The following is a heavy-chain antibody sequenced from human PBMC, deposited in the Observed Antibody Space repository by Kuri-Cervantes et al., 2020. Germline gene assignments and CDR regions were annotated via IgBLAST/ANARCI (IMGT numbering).Heavy chain of an antibody. CDR2: IKQDGSEK. J-gene: IGHJ4*02. Sequence: LTCAASGFTCGSYRMSWVRQAPGKGLEWVANIKQDGSEKYYVDSVKGRFTISRDNAKNSLYLQMNSLRAEDTAVYYCARRPGSRSIAAAGTYYFDYWGQGTLVTVSS. CDR1: GFTCGSYR. D-gene: IGHD6-13*01. CDR3: ARRPGSRSIAAAGTYYFDY. V-gene: IGHV3-7*01.